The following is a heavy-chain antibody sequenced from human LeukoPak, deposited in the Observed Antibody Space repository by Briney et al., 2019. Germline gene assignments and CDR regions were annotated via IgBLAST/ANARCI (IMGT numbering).Heavy chain of an antibody. CDR1: GFTFSSYA. CDR2: ISYDGSIK. Sequence: GRSLRLSCAASGFTFSSYAMHWVRQAPGKGLEWVAAISYDGSIKYSADSVKGRFTISRDNSKNALYLQMDSLRADDTAVYYCARVALSQGLDAWGQGTLVTVSS. J-gene: IGHJ5*02. V-gene: IGHV3-30*04. CDR3: ARVALSQGLDA. D-gene: IGHD3-10*01.